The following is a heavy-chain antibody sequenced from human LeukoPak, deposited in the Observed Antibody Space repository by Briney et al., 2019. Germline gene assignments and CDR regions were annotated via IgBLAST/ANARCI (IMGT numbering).Heavy chain of an antibody. V-gene: IGHV1-18*01. D-gene: IGHD6-19*01. CDR3: ARGGIAVAGTYQNWFDP. CDR1: GYTFTSYG. J-gene: IGHJ5*02. Sequence: ASVKVSCKASGYTFTSYGISWVRQAPGQGLEWMGWISAYNGNTNYAQKPQGRVTMTTDTSTSTAYMELRSLRSDDTAVYYCARGGIAVAGTYQNWFDPWGQGTLVTVSS. CDR2: ISAYNGNT.